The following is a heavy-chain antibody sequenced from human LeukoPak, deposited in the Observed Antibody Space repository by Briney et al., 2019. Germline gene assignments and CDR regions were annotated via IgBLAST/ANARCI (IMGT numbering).Heavy chain of an antibody. Sequence: PGGSLRLSCAASGFSFSNYGMSWVRQAPGKGLEWVSAISGSGDTTYYADSVKGRFTISRDNSKNTVYLQMNSLRAEDTAVYYCAKDQTGTTGRDWVDPWGQGTLVTVSS. V-gene: IGHV3-23*01. D-gene: IGHD1-1*01. J-gene: IGHJ5*02. CDR3: AKDQTGTTGRDWVDP. CDR1: GFSFSNYG. CDR2: ISGSGDTT.